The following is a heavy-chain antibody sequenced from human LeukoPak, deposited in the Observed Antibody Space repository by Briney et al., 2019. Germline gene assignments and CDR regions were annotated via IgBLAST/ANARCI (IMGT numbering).Heavy chain of an antibody. CDR3: ARVSSGLYYFDY. CDR1: GYTFTSNY. Sequence: ASVKVSCKASGYTFTSNYIHWVRQAPGQGLEWMGMIYPRDGSTSYAQKFQGRVTMTRNTSISTAYMELSSLRSEDTAVYYCARVSSGLYYFDYWGQGTLVTVSS. D-gene: IGHD6-19*01. V-gene: IGHV1-46*01. CDR2: IYPRDGST. J-gene: IGHJ4*02.